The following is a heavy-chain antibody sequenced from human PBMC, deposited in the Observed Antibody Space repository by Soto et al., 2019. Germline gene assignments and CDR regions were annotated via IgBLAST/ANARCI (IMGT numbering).Heavy chain of an antibody. V-gene: IGHV3-30-3*01. CDR3: SEERITVNVDYSYSIDD. CDR1: GFTFSSSA. D-gene: IGHD1-20*01. CDR2: IPCGGGNK. Sequence: GGSLRLSCAAAGFTFSSSAMHWVRQAPGKGLEWVSLIPCGGGNKNYEDSVKGRFTISRDNSKNTLYLQMNSLRAEDTAVYYCSEERITVNVDYSYSIDDWGQGTTVTVSS. J-gene: IGHJ6*02.